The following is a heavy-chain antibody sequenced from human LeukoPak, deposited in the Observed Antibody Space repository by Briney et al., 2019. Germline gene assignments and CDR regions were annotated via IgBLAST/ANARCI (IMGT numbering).Heavy chain of an antibody. D-gene: IGHD3-10*01. CDR2: INHSGST. CDR1: GGSFSGYY. CDR3: ARARITMVRGVTDDY. Sequence: PSETLSLTCAVYGGSFSGYYWSWLRQPPGKGLEWIGEINHSGSTNYNPSLKSRVTISVDTSKNQFSLKLSSVTAADTAVHYCARARITMVRGVTDDYWGQGTLVTVSS. J-gene: IGHJ4*02. V-gene: IGHV4-34*01.